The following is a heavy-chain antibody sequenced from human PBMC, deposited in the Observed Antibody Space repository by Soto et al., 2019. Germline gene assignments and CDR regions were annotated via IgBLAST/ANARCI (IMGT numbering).Heavy chain of an antibody. V-gene: IGHV3-30-3*01. D-gene: IGHD3-3*01. Sequence: GGSLRLSCAASGFTFSSYAMHWVRQAPGKGLEWVAVISYDGSNKYYADSVKSRFTISRDNSKNTLYLQMNSLRAEDTAVYYCARDADPKVLRFLEWLLPSLDYWGQGTLVTVSS. CDR2: ISYDGSNK. CDR3: ARDADPKVLRFLEWLLPSLDY. CDR1: GFTFSSYA. J-gene: IGHJ4*02.